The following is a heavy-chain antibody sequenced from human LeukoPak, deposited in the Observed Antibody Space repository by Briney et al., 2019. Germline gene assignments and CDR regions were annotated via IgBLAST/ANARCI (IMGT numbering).Heavy chain of an antibody. CDR3: ATAYYYDSSGYYDPLDY. J-gene: IGHJ4*02. CDR2: INPSGGST. D-gene: IGHD3-22*01. CDR1: GYTFTSYY. V-gene: IGHV1-46*01. Sequence: GASVKVSFKASGYTFTSYYMHWVRQPPGQGLERMGIINPSGGSTSYSQKFQGRVTITRDTSTSTVYMELSSLRSEDTAVYYCATAYYYDSSGYYDPLDYWGQGTLVTVSS.